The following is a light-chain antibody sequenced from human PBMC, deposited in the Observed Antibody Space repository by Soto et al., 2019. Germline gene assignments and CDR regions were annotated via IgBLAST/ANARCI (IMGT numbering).Light chain of an antibody. J-gene: IGLJ2*01. CDR2: LNSDGRH. V-gene: IGLV4-69*01. Sequence: QLVLTQSPSASASLGASVKLTCTLSSGHNDYAIAWHQQQPEKGPRFLMKLNSDGRHIKGDGIPDRFSGSSSGAERYLTISSLQSEDEADYYCQTWTTGIQVFGGGTQLTVL. CDR3: QTWTTGIQV. CDR1: SGHNDYA.